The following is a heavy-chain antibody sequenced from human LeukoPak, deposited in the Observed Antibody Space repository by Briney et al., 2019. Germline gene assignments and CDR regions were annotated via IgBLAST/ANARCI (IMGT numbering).Heavy chain of an antibody. Sequence: GGSLRLSCAASGLTVNTNFMSWVRQAPGKGLEWVSSIGRSAGSTFYADSVKGRFTISRDNSKSTLYLQMNSLRAEDTAAYYGAKGPERGCLDYWGQGTLVTVSS. V-gene: IGHV3-23*01. CDR2: IGRSAGST. J-gene: IGHJ4*02. CDR3: AKGPERGCLDY. D-gene: IGHD1-14*01. CDR1: GLTVNTNF.